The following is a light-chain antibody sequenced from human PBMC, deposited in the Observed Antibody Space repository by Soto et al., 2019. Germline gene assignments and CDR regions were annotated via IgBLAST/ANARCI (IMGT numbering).Light chain of an antibody. CDR1: RSVSNSC. J-gene: IGKJ5*01. V-gene: IGKV3-20*01. CDR3: KHYDSLPIT. Sequence: EIVFTQSPGPLSLSPEERATLSCSASRSVSNSCLAWYQQKPGQPHRLLIYGAYSRATGIQDRFSGSGSGTDFTLTIRRLEPEDFAVFYCKHYDSLPITFGQGTRVDIK. CDR2: GAY.